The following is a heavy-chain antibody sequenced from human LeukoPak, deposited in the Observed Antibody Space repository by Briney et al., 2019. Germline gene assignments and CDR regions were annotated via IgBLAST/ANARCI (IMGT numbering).Heavy chain of an antibody. CDR1: GRTFSSYA. V-gene: IGHV1-69*13. CDR3: AREDPFVLGLPVH. CDR2: IIPIFGTA. D-gene: IGHD3-16*01. Sequence: GASVKVSCKASGRTFSSYAISWVRQAPGQGLEWMGGIIPIFGTANYAQKFQGRVTITADESTSTAYMELSSLRSEDTAVYYCAREDPFVLGLPVHWGQGTLVTVSS. J-gene: IGHJ4*02.